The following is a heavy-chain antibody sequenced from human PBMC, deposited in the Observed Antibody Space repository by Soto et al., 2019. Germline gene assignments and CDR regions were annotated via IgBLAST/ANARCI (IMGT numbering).Heavy chain of an antibody. D-gene: IGHD3-22*01. V-gene: IGHV1-46*01. CDR3: ARAAGLDYYDSSGSALYYFDY. CDR2: INPSGGST. J-gene: IGHJ4*02. Sequence: ASVKVSCKASGYTFTSYYMHWVRQAPGQGLEWKGIINPSGGSTSYAQKFQGRVTMTRDTSTSTVYMELSSLRSEDTAVYYCARAAGLDYYDSSGSALYYFDYWGQGTLVTVSS. CDR1: GYTFTSYY.